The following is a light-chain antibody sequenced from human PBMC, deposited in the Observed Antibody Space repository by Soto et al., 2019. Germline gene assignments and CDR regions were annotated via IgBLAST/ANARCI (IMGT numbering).Light chain of an antibody. CDR2: SAS. V-gene: IGKV3-15*01. CDR3: QQYNDWHPYT. J-gene: IGKJ2*01. Sequence: EIVMTQSPATLSVSPGERATLSCRASQDVGSNLAWYQFKPGQAPRLLIYSASSRAAGVPTRFSGSGSETEFTLTLSSLKSEDFAMYYCQQYNDWHPYTFGQGTKLE. CDR1: QDVGSN.